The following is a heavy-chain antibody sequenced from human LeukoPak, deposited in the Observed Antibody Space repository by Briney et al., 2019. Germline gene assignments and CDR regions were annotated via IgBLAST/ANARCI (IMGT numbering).Heavy chain of an antibody. V-gene: IGHV3-21*01. CDR1: RFTFSTYS. Sequence: GGSLRLSCAASRFTFSTYSMNWVRQAPGKGLEWVSYISDSSTYIYYADSVRGRFTISRDNAKNSLHLQMSSLRAEDTAVYYCARAYNGYDYFDYWGQGTLVTVSS. CDR2: ISDSSTYI. CDR3: ARAYNGYDYFDY. J-gene: IGHJ4*02. D-gene: IGHD5-12*01.